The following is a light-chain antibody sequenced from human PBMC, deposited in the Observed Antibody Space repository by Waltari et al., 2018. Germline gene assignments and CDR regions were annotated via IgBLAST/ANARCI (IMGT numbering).Light chain of an antibody. V-gene: IGKV3-15*01. CDR2: GAS. J-gene: IGKJ2*01. CDR3: QQFDNWS. Sequence: EIVMTQSPATLSVSPGERATLSCRASQSVSTTLAWYQQKPGQAPRLLIYGASTRATGITARCSGSGSGTEFTLTISSLQSADFEIYYCQQFDNWSFGQGTKLEIK. CDR1: QSVSTT.